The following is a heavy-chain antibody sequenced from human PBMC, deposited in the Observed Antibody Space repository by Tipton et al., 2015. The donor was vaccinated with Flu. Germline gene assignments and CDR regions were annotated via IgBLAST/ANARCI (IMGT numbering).Heavy chain of an antibody. Sequence: SLRLSCAASGFLFSSYEMNWVRQAPGKGLEWLSYISSGGSTISYADSVRGRFTISRDNAKSSLYLQLNSLRAEDTAVYYCATLTGDDYWGQGDLVTVSS. D-gene: IGHD7-27*01. CDR1: GFLFSSYE. CDR2: ISSGGSTI. V-gene: IGHV3-48*03. J-gene: IGHJ4*02. CDR3: ATLTGDDY.